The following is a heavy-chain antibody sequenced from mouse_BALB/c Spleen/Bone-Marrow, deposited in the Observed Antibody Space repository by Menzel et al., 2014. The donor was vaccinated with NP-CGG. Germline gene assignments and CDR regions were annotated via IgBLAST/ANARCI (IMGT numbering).Heavy chain of an antibody. CDR1: GYSFTGYT. J-gene: IGHJ1*01. CDR2: INPYNGGT. D-gene: IGHD1-1*01. Sequence: EVQRVESGPELVKPGASMKISCKASGYSFTGYTMNWVKQSHGKNLEWIGLINPYNGGTTYNQYFKGKATLTVDRSSSTAYMELLSLTSEGSAVYYCASYYGSTWYFDVWGAGTTVTVSS. V-gene: IGHV1-18*01. CDR3: ASYYGSTWYFDV.